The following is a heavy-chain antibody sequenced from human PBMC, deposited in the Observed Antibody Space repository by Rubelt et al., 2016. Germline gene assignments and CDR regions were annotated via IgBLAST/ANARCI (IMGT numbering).Heavy chain of an antibody. V-gene: IGHV1-18*04. D-gene: IGHD1-26*01. CDR1: GYTFTTYG. Sequence: QVQLVQSGAEVKKPGASVKVSCKASGYTFTTYGINWVRQAPGQGLEWMGWISAYTGNTNNAQKLQGRVTMTTDTSTGTAYMELRSLRSDDTAVYYCAREAYSGRYPLIDYWGQGTLVTVSS. CDR2: ISAYTGNT. CDR3: AREAYSGRYPLIDY. J-gene: IGHJ4*02.